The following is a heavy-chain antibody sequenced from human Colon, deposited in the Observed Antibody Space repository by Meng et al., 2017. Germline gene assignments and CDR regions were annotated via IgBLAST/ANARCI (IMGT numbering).Heavy chain of an antibody. V-gene: IGHV4-30-4*01. D-gene: IGHD4-17*01. CDR1: VCSISSGDYY. Sequence: QAQVAAAGPGLRHPPHTLSLTCTFAVCSISSGDYYWSWIRQPPGKGLEWIGYIYYSVSTYYNPSLKRRVTISVDTSKNQFSLKLSSVTAADTAVYYCARGPTTYFDYWGQGTLVTVSS. CDR2: IYYSVST. J-gene: IGHJ4*02. CDR3: ARGPTTYFDY.